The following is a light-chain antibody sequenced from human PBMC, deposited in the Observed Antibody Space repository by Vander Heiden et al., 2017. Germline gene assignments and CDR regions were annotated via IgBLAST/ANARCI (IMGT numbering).Light chain of an antibody. J-gene: IGLJ1*01. Sequence: QSVLPQPPSASGTPGQRVTISCSGSSSNIGRKYVDWYQQLPGTAPKLLIYRNNQRPSGVPDRFSGSKSGTSASLAIRGLRSEDEADYYCAAWDDSLSGYVFGTGTKVTVL. CDR2: RNN. V-gene: IGLV1-47*01. CDR3: AAWDDSLSGYV. CDR1: SSNIGRKY.